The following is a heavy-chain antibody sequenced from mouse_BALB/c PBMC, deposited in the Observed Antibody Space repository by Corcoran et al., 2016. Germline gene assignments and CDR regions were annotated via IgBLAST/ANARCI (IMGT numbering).Heavy chain of an antibody. D-gene: IGHD1-1*01. CDR3: ARGAHYYGSSYDY. CDR2: IYPGSGNT. Sequence: QIQLQQSGPELVKPGASVKISCKASGYTFTDYYINWVKQKPGQGLEWIGWIYPGSGNTKYNEKFKGKATLTVDTSSSTAYMQLTSLTSEDPAVYFGARGAHYYGSSYDYWGQGTTLTVSS. V-gene: IGHV1-84*02. CDR1: GYTFTDYY. J-gene: IGHJ2*01.